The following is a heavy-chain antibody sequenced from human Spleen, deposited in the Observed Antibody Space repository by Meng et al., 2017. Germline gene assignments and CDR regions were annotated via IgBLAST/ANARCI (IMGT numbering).Heavy chain of an antibody. J-gene: IGHJ4*02. Sequence: QVQRQESGPGLGKPSGTLSLTCAVSGGSISSSNWWSWARQPPGKGLEWIGDIYHSGTTNYNPSLKSRVTISVDKSKNQFSLKLTSVTAADTAVYYCARGPTTMAHDFDYWGQGTLVTVSS. D-gene: IGHD4-11*01. CDR1: GGSISSSNW. CDR2: IYHSGTT. CDR3: ARGPTTMAHDFDY. V-gene: IGHV4-4*02.